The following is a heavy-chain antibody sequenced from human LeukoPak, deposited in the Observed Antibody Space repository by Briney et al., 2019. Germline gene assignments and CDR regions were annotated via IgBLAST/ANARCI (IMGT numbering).Heavy chain of an antibody. Sequence: PWETLSLTCAVYGGSFSGYYWSWIRQPPGKGLDWIGEINHSGSTNYNPSLKSRVAISVDTSKNQCSLKLSSVTAADTAVYYYARAGDIVVVVAATFAFDIWGPGTMVTVSS. CDR2: INHSGST. D-gene: IGHD2-15*01. CDR3: ARAGDIVVVVAATFAFDI. CDR1: GGSFSGYY. V-gene: IGHV4-34*01. J-gene: IGHJ3*02.